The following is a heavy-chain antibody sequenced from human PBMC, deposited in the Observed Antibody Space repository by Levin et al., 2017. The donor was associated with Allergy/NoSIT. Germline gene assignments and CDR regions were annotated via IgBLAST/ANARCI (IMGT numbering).Heavy chain of an antibody. Sequence: PGGSLRLSCAASGFTFSSYGMHWVRQAPGKGLEWVAVISYDGSNKYYADSVKGRFTISRDNSKNTLYLQMNSLRAEDTAVYYCAKDPYPWGQGTMVTVSS. D-gene: IGHD2-2*02. CDR3: AKDPYP. J-gene: IGHJ3*01. CDR1: GFTFSSYG. CDR2: ISYDGSNK. V-gene: IGHV3-30*18.